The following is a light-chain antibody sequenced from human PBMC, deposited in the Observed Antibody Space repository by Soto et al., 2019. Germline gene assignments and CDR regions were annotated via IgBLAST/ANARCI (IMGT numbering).Light chain of an antibody. J-gene: IGKJ1*01. V-gene: IGKV3-20*01. CDR2: GAS. Sequence: EIVLTQSPGTVSLSTGERATLSCRASQSVSNNYLAWYQQKPGQAPRLLIYGASNRATGIPDRFSGSGSGTDFTLTISRLEPEDFAVYYCQQYGSSGTFGQGTKVDIK. CDR1: QSVSNNY. CDR3: QQYGSSGT.